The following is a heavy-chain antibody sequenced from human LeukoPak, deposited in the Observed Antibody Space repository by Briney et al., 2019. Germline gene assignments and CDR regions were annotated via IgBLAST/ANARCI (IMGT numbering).Heavy chain of an antibody. CDR3: ARDGRATAMGYYYYYGMDV. CDR1: GFTFSSYS. CDR2: ISSSSSYI. J-gene: IGHJ6*02. V-gene: IGHV3-21*01. Sequence: VGSLRLSCAASGFTFSSYSMNWVRQAPGKGLEWVSSISSSSSYIYYADSVKGRFTISRDNAKNSLYLQMNSLRAEDTAVYYCARDGRATAMGYYYYYGMDVWGQGTTVTVSS. D-gene: IGHD5-18*01.